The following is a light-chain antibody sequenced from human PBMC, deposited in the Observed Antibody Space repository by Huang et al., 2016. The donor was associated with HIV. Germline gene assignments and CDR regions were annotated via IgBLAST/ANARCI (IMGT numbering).Light chain of an antibody. J-gene: IGKJ5*01. CDR2: SAP. V-gene: IGKV1-12*01. CDR1: QDITIW. Sequence: DIQMTQSPFSLSASEGDTVTITCRASQDITIWLAWYQHKPREAPRLLIHSAPILVSGVPARFSGSGSGTNFSLTINGLRPDDFATYYCLHADFSPRSFGQGTRLDI. CDR3: LHADFSPRS.